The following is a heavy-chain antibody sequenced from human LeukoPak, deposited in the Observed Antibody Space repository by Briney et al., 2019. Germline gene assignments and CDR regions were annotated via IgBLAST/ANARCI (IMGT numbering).Heavy chain of an antibody. CDR3: ARDSSSWYGGWFDP. Sequence: GASVKVSCKASGYTFTGYYMHWVRQAPGQGLEWMGWINPNSGGTNHAQKFQGRVTMTRDTSISTAYMELSRLRSDDTAVYYCARDSSSWYGGWFDPWGQGTLVTVSS. CDR2: INPNSGGT. CDR1: GYTFTGYY. J-gene: IGHJ5*02. V-gene: IGHV1-2*02. D-gene: IGHD6-13*01.